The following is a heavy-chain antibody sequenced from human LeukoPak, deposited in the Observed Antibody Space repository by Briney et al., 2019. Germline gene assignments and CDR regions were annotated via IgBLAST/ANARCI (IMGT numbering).Heavy chain of an antibody. Sequence: GGSLRLSCAASGFTFSSYWMHWVRQAPGKGLVWLSRINSDGSSTSYADSVKGRFTISRDNAKNTLYLQMNSLRAEDTAVYYCARSIVVVVAATPSPRYYYYGMDVWGQGTTVTVSS. V-gene: IGHV3-74*01. D-gene: IGHD2-15*01. CDR2: INSDGSST. CDR3: ARSIVVVVAATPSPRYYYYGMDV. J-gene: IGHJ6*02. CDR1: GFTFSSYW.